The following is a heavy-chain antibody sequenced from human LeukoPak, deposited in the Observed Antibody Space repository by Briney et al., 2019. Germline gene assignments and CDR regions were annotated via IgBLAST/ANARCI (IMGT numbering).Heavy chain of an antibody. Sequence: ASVKVSCKASGYTFTGYYMRWVRQAPGQGLEWMGWINPNSGGTNYAQKFQGRVTMTRDTSISTAYMELSRLRSDDTAVYYCAREGWSGAIYRYYFDYWGQGTLVTVSS. CDR1: GYTFTGYY. CDR3: AREGWSGAIYRYYFDY. V-gene: IGHV1-2*02. D-gene: IGHD1-26*01. J-gene: IGHJ4*02. CDR2: INPNSGGT.